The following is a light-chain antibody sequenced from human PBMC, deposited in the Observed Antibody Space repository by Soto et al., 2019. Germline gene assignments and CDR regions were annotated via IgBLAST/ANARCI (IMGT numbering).Light chain of an antibody. V-gene: IGKV3-20*01. CDR2: HTS. Sequence: ENVLTPSPSTPSLSPGGRATPSCRASQSLPSGYLAWYQQKPGQAPRLLIYHTSSRATDIPDRFSGSGSGTDFSFTISRLEPEDFAMYYCQQYGSSLWTFGQGTKVDIK. J-gene: IGKJ1*01. CDR1: QSLPSGY. CDR3: QQYGSSLWT.